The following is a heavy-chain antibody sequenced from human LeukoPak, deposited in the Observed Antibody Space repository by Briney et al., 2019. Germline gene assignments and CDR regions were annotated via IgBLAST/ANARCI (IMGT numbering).Heavy chain of an antibody. Sequence: ASVKVSCKASGYTFTSYDINWVQQATGQGLEWMGWMNPNSGNTGYAQKFQGRVTMTRNTSISTAYMELSSLRSEDTAVYYCAGRGTYYYGSGDWFDPWGQGTLVTVSS. CDR3: AGRGTYYYGSGDWFDP. V-gene: IGHV1-8*01. CDR1: GYTFTSYD. CDR2: MNPNSGNT. D-gene: IGHD3-10*01. J-gene: IGHJ5*02.